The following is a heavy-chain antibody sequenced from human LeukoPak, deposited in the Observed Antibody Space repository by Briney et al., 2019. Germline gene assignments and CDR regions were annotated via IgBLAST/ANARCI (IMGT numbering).Heavy chain of an antibody. D-gene: IGHD3-3*01. J-gene: IGHJ6*03. CDR3: ARAPGLNYDFWTSLGYYYYYMDV. CDR2: IYYSGST. CDR1: GGSISSYY. Sequence: PSETLSLTCTVSGGSISSYYWSWIRQPPGKGLEWIGYIYYSGSTNYNPSLKSRVTISVDTSKNQFSLKLSSVTAADTAVYYCARAPGLNYDFWTSLGYYYYYMDVWGKGTTVTVSS. V-gene: IGHV4-59*12.